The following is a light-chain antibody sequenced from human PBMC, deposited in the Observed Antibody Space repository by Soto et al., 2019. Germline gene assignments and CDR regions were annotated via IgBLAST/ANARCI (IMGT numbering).Light chain of an antibody. V-gene: IGKV3-20*01. J-gene: IGKJ4*01. CDR2: GAS. Sequence: EIVLTQSPGTLSLSPGERATLSCRASQSVSSSYLAWYQQKPGQAPRLLIYGASSRATGIPDRFSGSGSGTDFTLTINGLQSEDFAVYYCQRYNNWPLTFGGGTKVDIK. CDR3: QRYNNWPLT. CDR1: QSVSSSY.